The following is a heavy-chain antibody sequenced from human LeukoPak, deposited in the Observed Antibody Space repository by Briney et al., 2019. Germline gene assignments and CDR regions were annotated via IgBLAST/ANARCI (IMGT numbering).Heavy chain of an antibody. CDR2: ISSSSYI. D-gene: IGHD4-17*01. Sequence: GGSLRLSCAASGFTFSSYSMNWVRQAPGKGLEWVSSISSSSYIYYADSVKGRFTISRDNAKNSLYLQMNSLRAEDTAVYYCARSRRDGDYLLNAFDIWGQGTMVTVSS. J-gene: IGHJ3*02. V-gene: IGHV3-21*01. CDR3: ARSRRDGDYLLNAFDI. CDR1: GFTFSSYS.